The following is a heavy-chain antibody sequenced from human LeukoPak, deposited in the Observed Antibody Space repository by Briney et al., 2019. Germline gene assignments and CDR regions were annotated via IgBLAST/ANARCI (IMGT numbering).Heavy chain of an antibody. D-gene: IGHD5-18*01. CDR2: ISSSSSYI. V-gene: IGHV3-21*01. CDR1: GFTFSSYS. CDR3: ARNIQLWSNWFDP. J-gene: IGHJ5*02. Sequence: GGSLRLSCAASGFTFSSYSMNWVRQAPGKGLEWVSSISSSSSYIYYADSVKGRFTISRDNAKNSLYLQMNSLRAEDAAVYYCARNIQLWSNWFDPWGQGTLVTVSS.